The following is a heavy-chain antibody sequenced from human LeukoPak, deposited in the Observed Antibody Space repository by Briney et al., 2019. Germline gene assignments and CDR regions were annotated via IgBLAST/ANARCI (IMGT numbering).Heavy chain of an antibody. CDR2: TRDKARGYTT. CDR3: ATNRGSSWYYYFDC. D-gene: IGHD6-13*01. CDR1: GVTLSDHH. Sequence: PGGSLRLSCAASGVTLSDHHMDWVRQAPGKGLEWVGRTRDKARGYTTEYAASVKGRFTISRDDSKTLVYLQMNSLRTEDTAVYYCATNRGSSWYYYFDCWGQGTLVTVSS. J-gene: IGHJ4*02. V-gene: IGHV3-72*01.